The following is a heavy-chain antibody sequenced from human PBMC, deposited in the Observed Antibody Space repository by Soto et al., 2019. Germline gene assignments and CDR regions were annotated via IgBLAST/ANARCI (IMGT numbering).Heavy chain of an antibody. CDR3: ARDPLRAPRHIVVVTAIPYFDY. D-gene: IGHD2-21*02. Sequence: SLRLSCAASGFTFSSYAMHWVRQAPGKGLEWVAVISYDGGNKYYADSVKGRFTISRGNSKNTLYLQMNSLRAEDTAVYYCARDPLRAPRHIVVVTAIPYFDYWGQGTLVTVSS. CDR1: GFTFSSYA. CDR2: ISYDGGNK. V-gene: IGHV3-30-3*01. J-gene: IGHJ4*02.